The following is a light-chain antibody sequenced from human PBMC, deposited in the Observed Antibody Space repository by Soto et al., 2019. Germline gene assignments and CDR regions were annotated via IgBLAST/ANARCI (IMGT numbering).Light chain of an antibody. Sequence: DIQMTQSPSSVSASVGDTVTLTCRASQTISSSLAWYQQKPGKAPKLLIYAASNLQSGVPSRFSGSGSGTDFTLTINSLQPEDFATYYCQQADSFPRAFGGGTKVDIK. V-gene: IGKV1-12*01. CDR2: AAS. J-gene: IGKJ4*01. CDR1: QTISSS. CDR3: QQADSFPRA.